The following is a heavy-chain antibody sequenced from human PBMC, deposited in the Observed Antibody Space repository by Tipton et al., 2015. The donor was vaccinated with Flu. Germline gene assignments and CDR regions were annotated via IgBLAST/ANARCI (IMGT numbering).Heavy chain of an antibody. D-gene: IGHD2-21*01. J-gene: IGHJ5*02. CDR3: ARADCVVRGCHMWWFDP. CDR1: GYTFTDFF. V-gene: IGHV1-2*06. Sequence: QSGAEVKTPGASVKVSCKASGYTFTDFFIHWVRQAPGQGLEWMGRINPDSGDTDYAQEFQARVTMTRDTSVSIAYMELSRLTSDDTAVYYCARADCVVRGCHMWWFDPWGQGALVTVSS. CDR2: INPDSGDT.